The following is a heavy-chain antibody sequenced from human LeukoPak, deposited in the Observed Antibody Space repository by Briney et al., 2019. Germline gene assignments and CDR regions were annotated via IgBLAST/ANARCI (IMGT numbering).Heavy chain of an antibody. Sequence: PGGSLRLSCAASGFTFSSSAMTWVRQAPGKGLEWVSGISGSGGSTYYADSVKGRFTIFRENSKNTLYLQMNSLRAEDTAVYYCAKGIYGDYVPLDYWGLGTLVTVSS. V-gene: IGHV3-23*01. CDR2: ISGSGGST. J-gene: IGHJ4*02. D-gene: IGHD4-17*01. CDR3: AKGIYGDYVPLDY. CDR1: GFTFSSSA.